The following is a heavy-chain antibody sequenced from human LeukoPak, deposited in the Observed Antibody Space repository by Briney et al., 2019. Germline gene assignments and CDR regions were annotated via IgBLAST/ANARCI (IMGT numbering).Heavy chain of an antibody. CDR3: ARDSFGYFDY. CDR2: ISSSSSYI. V-gene: IGHV3-21*01. D-gene: IGHD3-3*01. CDR1: GFTFSSYS. Sequence: GGSLILCCAASGFTFSSYSMNWVRQAPGKGLECVSSISSSSSYIYYADSVKARFTISRDNAKNSLYLQMNSLRAEDTAVYYCARDSFGYFDYWGQGTLVTVSS. J-gene: IGHJ4*02.